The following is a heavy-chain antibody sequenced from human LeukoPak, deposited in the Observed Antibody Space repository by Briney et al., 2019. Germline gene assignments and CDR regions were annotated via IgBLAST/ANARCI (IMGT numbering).Heavy chain of an antibody. CDR1: GGAINNDDYY. V-gene: IGHV4-39*01. CDR3: ARLKVAMVRGVPYFDY. CDR2: ISYSGST. J-gene: IGHJ4*02. D-gene: IGHD3-10*01. Sequence: PSETLPLTCTVTGGAINNDDYYWSWIRQPPGKGLEWIGIISYSGSTRYSPSLSSRVSISVDTSKNQFSLRLTSVTAADTALYYCARLKVAMVRGVPYFDYWGQGALVTVSS.